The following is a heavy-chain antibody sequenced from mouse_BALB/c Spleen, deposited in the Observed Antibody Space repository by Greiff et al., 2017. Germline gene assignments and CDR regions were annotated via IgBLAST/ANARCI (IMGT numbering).Heavy chain of an antibody. CDR2: IHYSGST. CDR3: ARNDGNDGEGAMDY. Sequence: EVQLVESGPDLVKPSQSLSLTCTVTGYSITSGYSWHWIRQFPGNQLEWMGYIHYSGSTNYNPSPKSRISITRDTSKNQFFLQLNSVTTEDTATYDCARNDGNDGEGAMDYWGQGTSVTVSS. CDR1: GYSITSGYS. D-gene: IGHD2-2*01. V-gene: IGHV3-1*02. J-gene: IGHJ4*01.